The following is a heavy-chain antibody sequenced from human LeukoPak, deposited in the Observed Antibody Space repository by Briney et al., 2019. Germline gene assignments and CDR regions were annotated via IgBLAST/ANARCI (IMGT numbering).Heavy chain of an antibody. V-gene: IGHV4-59*01. CDR2: IYYTGST. CDR3: ARGAGWYQF. D-gene: IGHD6-19*01. Sequence: SETLSLTCTVSGGSISSAYWSWLRQPPGKGLEWIGYIYYTGSTNYNPSLKNRVTISVDTSRNQFSLKMTSVTAADTAVYYCARGAGWYQFWGQGTLVTVSS. CDR1: GGSISSAY. J-gene: IGHJ4*02.